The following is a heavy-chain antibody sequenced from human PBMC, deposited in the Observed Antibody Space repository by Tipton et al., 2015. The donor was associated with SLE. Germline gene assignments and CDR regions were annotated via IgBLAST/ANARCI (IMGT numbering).Heavy chain of an antibody. Sequence: TLSLTCAVSGGSISSGGYSWSWIRQPPGKGLEWIGYIYHSGSTNYNPSLKSRVTISVDTSKNQFSLKLSSVTAADTAVYYCARGRDNGSGSPQGYWGQGTLVTVSS. CDR2: IYHSGST. CDR3: ARGRDNGSGSPQGY. J-gene: IGHJ4*02. CDR1: GGSISSGGYS. D-gene: IGHD3-10*01. V-gene: IGHV4-30-2*01.